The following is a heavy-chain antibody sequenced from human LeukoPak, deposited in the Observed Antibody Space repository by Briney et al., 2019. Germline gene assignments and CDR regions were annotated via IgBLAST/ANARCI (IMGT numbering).Heavy chain of an antibody. Sequence: ASVKVSCKASGYTFTSYAVHWVRQAPGQRLEWMGWINVGNGSTKYSQKFQGRVTITRDTSASAAYMELSSLRVDDTAIYYCARGGGGSMIVDWGQGTMVTVSS. V-gene: IGHV1-3*01. CDR2: INVGNGST. CDR1: GYTFTSYA. CDR3: ARGGGGSMIVD. D-gene: IGHD3-22*01. J-gene: IGHJ3*01.